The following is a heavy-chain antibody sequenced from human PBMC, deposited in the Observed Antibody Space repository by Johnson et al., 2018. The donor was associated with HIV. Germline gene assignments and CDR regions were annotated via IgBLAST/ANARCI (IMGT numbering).Heavy chain of an antibody. Sequence: QVQLVESGGGVVQPGGSLRLSCAASGFTLSNYGMHWVRQAPGKGLAWVAFIRYDGDITYYVDSVKGRFTISRDNAKNTLYLQMNSLRVDDTAVYYCAREGPSERAGFDIWGQGTMVTVSS. J-gene: IGHJ3*02. CDR3: AREGPSERAGFDI. CDR2: IRYDGDIT. V-gene: IGHV3-30*02. CDR1: GFTLSNYG.